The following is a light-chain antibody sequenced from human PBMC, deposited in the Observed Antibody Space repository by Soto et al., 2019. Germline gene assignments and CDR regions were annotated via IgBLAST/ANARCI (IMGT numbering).Light chain of an antibody. V-gene: IGKV3-20*01. CDR1: QSVSNNY. CDR3: QHYGSSWT. CDR2: GAS. Sequence: EIVLTQSPGTLSLSPGERATLSCRASQSVSNNYLAWFQQKGGQAPRLLIFGASSRAAGIPDRFRGSVSGTDFILTISRLEREDFAVYYCQHYGSSWTFGQGTQVEI. J-gene: IGKJ1*01.